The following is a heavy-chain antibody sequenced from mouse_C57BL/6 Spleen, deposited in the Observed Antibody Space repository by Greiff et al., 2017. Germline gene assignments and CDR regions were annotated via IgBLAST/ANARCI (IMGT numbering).Heavy chain of an antibody. V-gene: IGHV3-6*01. CDR2: ISYDGSN. J-gene: IGHJ4*01. CDR1: GYSITSGYY. Sequence: DVQLQESGPGLVKPSQSLSLTCSVTGYSITSGYYWNWIRQFPGNKLEWMGYISYDGSNNYNPSLKNRISITRDTSKNQFFLKLNSVTTEDTATYYCASYGSSLRGAMDYWGQGTSVTVSS. D-gene: IGHD1-1*01. CDR3: ASYGSSLRGAMDY.